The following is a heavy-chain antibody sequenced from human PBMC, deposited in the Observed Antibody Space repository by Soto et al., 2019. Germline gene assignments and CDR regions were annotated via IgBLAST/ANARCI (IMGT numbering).Heavy chain of an antibody. CDR3: ARDWSTVTYYYYGMDV. D-gene: IGHD4-4*01. Sequence: SETLSLTYTVFGGSNSSGDYYWSWIRHPPGKGLEWIGYIYYSGSTYYSPSLKSRVTMSVDTSKNQFSLKLSSVTAADTAVYYCARDWSTVTYYYYGMDVWGQGTTVT. CDR1: GGSNSSGDYY. CDR2: IYYSGST. J-gene: IGHJ6*02. V-gene: IGHV4-30-4*02.